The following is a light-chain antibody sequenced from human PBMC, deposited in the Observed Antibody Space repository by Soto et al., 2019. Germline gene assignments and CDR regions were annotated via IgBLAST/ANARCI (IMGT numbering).Light chain of an antibody. CDR1: SSDIGGYDY. CDR2: DVN. CDR3: PSYASGSSHVV. V-gene: IGLV2-14*01. Sequence: QSALTQPASVSGSPGQSITLSCTGTSSDIGGYDYVSWYQRHPGKAPKLIIYDVNNWPSGVSNRFSGSKSGNTASLTISGLQAEDEADYYCPSYASGSSHVVFGGGTKLTVL. J-gene: IGLJ2*01.